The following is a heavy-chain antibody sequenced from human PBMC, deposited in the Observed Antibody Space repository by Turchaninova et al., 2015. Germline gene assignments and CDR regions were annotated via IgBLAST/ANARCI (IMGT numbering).Heavy chain of an antibody. CDR2: IYHSGHT. J-gene: IGHJ4*02. CDR1: GYSISSGYF. D-gene: IGHD2-2*01. V-gene: IGHV4-38-2*01. Sequence: CAVSGYSISSGYFWGWIRQPPGKGLEWIGSIYHSGHTSYNPSLKTRVTMSVDTSKNQFSLRMTSVTAADTAVYYCVRGPAASDYWGQGTLVTVSS. CDR3: VRGPAASDY.